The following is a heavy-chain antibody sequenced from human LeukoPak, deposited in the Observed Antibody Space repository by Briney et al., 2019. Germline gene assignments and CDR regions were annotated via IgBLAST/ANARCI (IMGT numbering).Heavy chain of an antibody. CDR1: GGSFSGYY. CDR2: INHSGST. V-gene: IGHV4-34*01. CDR3: ARHGYYGSGSYYKTKPFDY. J-gene: IGHJ4*02. Sequence: SETLSLTCAVYGGSFSGYYWSWIRQPPGKGLEWIGEINHSGSTNCNPSLKSRVTISVDTSKNQFSLKLSSVTAADTAVYYCARHGYYGSGSYYKTKPFDYWGQGTLVTVSS. D-gene: IGHD3-10*01.